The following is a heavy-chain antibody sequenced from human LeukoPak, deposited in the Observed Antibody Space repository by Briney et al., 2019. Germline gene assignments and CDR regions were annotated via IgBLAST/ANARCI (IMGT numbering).Heavy chain of an antibody. CDR3: AREYGDYVPYYFDY. CDR2: ISSSSSYI. D-gene: IGHD4-17*01. V-gene: IGHV3-21*01. J-gene: IGHJ4*02. Sequence: GGSLRLSCAASGFTFSSYSMNWVRQAPGKGLEWVSSISSSSSYIYYADSVKGRFTISRDNAKNSLYLQMNSLRAEDTAVYYCAREYGDYVPYYFDYWGQGTLVTVSS. CDR1: GFTFSSYS.